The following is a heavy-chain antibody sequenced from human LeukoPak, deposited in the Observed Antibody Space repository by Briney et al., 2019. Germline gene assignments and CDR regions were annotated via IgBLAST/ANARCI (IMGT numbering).Heavy chain of an antibody. D-gene: IGHD4-11*01. CDR3: ARETTVTPEYYYYYYYGMDV. CDR1: GGSISSGGYY. V-gene: IGHV4-31*03. CDR2: IYYSGST. J-gene: IGHJ6*02. Sequence: PSQTLSLTCTVSGGSISSGGYYWSWIRQHPGKGLEWIGYIYYSGSTYYNPSLKSRVTISVDTSKNQFSLKLSSVTAADTAVYYCARETTVTPEYYYYYYYGMDVWGQGTTVTVSS.